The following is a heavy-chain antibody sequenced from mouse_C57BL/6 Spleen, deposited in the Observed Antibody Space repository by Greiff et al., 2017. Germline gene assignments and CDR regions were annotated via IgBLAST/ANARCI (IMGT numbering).Heavy chain of an antibody. CDR3: ARTFYYGSSYGWYFDV. D-gene: IGHD1-1*01. V-gene: IGHV3-6*01. J-gene: IGHJ1*03. Sequence: EVKLQESGPGLVKPSQSLSLTCSVTGYSITSGYYWNWIRQFPGNKLEWMGYISYDGSNNYNPSLKNRISITRDTSKNQFFLKLNSVTTEDTATYYCARTFYYGSSYGWYFDVWGTGTTVAVSS. CDR2: ISYDGSN. CDR1: GYSITSGYY.